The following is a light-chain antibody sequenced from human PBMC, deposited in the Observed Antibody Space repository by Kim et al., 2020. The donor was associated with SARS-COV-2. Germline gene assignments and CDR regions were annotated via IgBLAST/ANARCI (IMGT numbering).Light chain of an antibody. CDR3: QQYYSYPIT. V-gene: IGKV1-8*01. CDR1: QGISSY. CDR2: TAS. J-gene: IGKJ5*01. Sequence: ASTGDRVTITCRASQGISSYLAWYQQKPGKAPKLLIYTASTLQSGVPSRFSGSGSGTDFTLTISCLQSEDFATYYCQQYYSYPITFGQGTRLEIK.